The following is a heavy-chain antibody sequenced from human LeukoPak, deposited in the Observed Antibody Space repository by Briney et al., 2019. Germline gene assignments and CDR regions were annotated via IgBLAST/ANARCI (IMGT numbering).Heavy chain of an antibody. CDR1: GFTFSSYA. CDR3: AKGRGTTIFGVAQSDY. J-gene: IGHJ4*02. CDR2: LNGGGDYT. V-gene: IGHV3-23*01. Sequence: PGESLRLSCEASGFTFSSYAMSWVRQAPGKGLEWVSALNGGGDYTYYAASVKGRFTISRDNSKNTLFLQMSSLGVEDTAVYYCAKGRGTTIFGVAQSDYWGQGTLVTVSS. D-gene: IGHD3-3*01.